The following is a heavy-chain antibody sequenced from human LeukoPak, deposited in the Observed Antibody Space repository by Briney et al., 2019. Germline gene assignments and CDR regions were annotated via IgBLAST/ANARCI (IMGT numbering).Heavy chain of an antibody. CDR1: GDSVSSYA. Sequence: ASVKVSCKASGDSVSSYAISWVRQAPGQGHEWMGGIIPIFGTANYAQKFQGRVRITADESTSTAYMELSSLRSEDTAVYYCARETDSDYDFWSGYFVNWGQGTLVTVSS. J-gene: IGHJ4*02. V-gene: IGHV1-69*13. D-gene: IGHD3-3*01. CDR2: IIPIFGTA. CDR3: ARETDSDYDFWSGYFVN.